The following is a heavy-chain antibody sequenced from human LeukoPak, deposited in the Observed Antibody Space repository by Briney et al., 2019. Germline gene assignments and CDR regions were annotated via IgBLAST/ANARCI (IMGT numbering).Heavy chain of an antibody. Sequence: ASVKVSCKASGYTFTTYKMHWVRQAPGQRLEWMGWINAGSGNTKYSQKFQGRVTITRDTSATTVYMDLSSLSSEDTAVYYCARPITGYDNWGQGTLVTVSS. CDR3: ARPITGYDN. D-gene: IGHD5-12*01. J-gene: IGHJ4*02. CDR1: GYTFTTYK. V-gene: IGHV1-3*01. CDR2: INAGSGNT.